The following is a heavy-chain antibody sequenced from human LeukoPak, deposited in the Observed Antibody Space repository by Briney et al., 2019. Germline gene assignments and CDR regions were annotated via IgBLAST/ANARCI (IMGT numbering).Heavy chain of an antibody. Sequence: GGSLRLSCAASGFTFSSYWMSWVRQAPGKGLEWVANIKQDGSEKYYVDSVKGRFTISRDNAKNSLYLQMNSLRAEDTAVYYCARGYSSGWYGLDYWGQGTLVTVSS. D-gene: IGHD6-19*01. CDR1: GFTFSSYW. CDR3: ARGYSSGWYGLDY. V-gene: IGHV3-7*04. J-gene: IGHJ4*02. CDR2: IKQDGSEK.